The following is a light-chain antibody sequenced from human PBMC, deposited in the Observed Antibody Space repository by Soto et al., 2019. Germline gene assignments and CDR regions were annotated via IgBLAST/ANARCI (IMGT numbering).Light chain of an antibody. V-gene: IGLV1-44*01. CDR1: SSNIGSNT. CDR2: ANN. Sequence: QSALTQPPSASGNPGQRVTISCSGSSSNIGSNTVNWYQQLPTTAPKLLIYANNQRPSGVPDRFSGSNSGTSASLAISGLQSEDDAAYYCAAWDDSLNGPVFGTGTKVTVL. J-gene: IGLJ1*01. CDR3: AAWDDSLNGPV.